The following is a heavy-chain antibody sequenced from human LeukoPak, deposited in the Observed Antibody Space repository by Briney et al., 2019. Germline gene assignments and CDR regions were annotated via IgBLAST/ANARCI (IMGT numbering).Heavy chain of an antibody. D-gene: IGHD2-15*01. Sequence: SVKVSCKASGGTFISYAISWVRQAPGQGLEWMGGIIPIFGTANYAQKFQGRVTITADKSRSTAYMELSSLRSEDTAVYYCARARYCSGGSCYWTPYYYYGMDVWGKGTTVTVSS. CDR2: IIPIFGTA. CDR1: GGTFISYA. CDR3: ARARYCSGGSCYWTPYYYYGMDV. J-gene: IGHJ6*04. V-gene: IGHV1-69*06.